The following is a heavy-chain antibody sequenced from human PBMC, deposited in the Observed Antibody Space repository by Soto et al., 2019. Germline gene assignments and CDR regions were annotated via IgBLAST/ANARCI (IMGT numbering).Heavy chain of an antibody. Sequence: QVQLVESGGGVVQPGRSLRLSCAASGFTFSSYAMHWVRQAPGKGLEWVAVISYDGSNKYYADSVKGRFTISRDNSKNPLYLQMNSLRAEDTAVYYCARDLDIVATIGYYYYGMDVWGQGTTVTVSS. CDR2: ISYDGSNK. CDR3: ARDLDIVATIGYYYYGMDV. D-gene: IGHD5-12*01. J-gene: IGHJ6*02. V-gene: IGHV3-30-3*01. CDR1: GFTFSSYA.